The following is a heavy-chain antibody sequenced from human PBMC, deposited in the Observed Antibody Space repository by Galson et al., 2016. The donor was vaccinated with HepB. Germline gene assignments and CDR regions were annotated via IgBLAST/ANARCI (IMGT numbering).Heavy chain of an antibody. V-gene: IGHV4-59*01. Sequence: SETLSLTCNVSGASISGSYWSWIRQSQGRGLEYIGHLNSGGSTQYSPSLKGRATISVDKSKNQLSLRVTSVTAADAALYYCARMVPYYFDLWGQGTVVAVSS. J-gene: IGHJ4*02. CDR1: GASISGSY. CDR3: ARMVPYYFDL. CDR2: LNSGGST. D-gene: IGHD3-10*01.